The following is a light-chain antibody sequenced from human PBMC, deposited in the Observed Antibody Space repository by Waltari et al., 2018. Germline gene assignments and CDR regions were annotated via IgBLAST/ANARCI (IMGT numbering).Light chain of an antibody. CDR1: QSISSW. Sequence: DIQMTQSPSTLSASVADRVPITCRPSQSISSWLAWYQQKPGNAPKLLIYKASSLESGVPSRFSGSGSGTEFTLTISSLQPDDFATYYCQQYNSYLYTFGQGTKLEIK. CDR2: KAS. J-gene: IGKJ2*01. V-gene: IGKV1-5*03. CDR3: QQYNSYLYT.